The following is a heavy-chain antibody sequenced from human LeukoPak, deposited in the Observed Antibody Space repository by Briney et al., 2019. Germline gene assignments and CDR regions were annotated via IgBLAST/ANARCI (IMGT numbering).Heavy chain of an antibody. Sequence: QTAGSLRLSCAASGFTFSSYEMNWVRQAPGKGLEWVSYITSSGSSIYYADSVKGRFTISRDNAKNSLYLQMNSLRAEDTAVYYCAREGAFGDRDYWGQGTLVTVSS. D-gene: IGHD4-17*01. J-gene: IGHJ4*02. CDR2: ITSSGSSI. V-gene: IGHV3-48*03. CDR3: AREGAFGDRDY. CDR1: GFTFSSYE.